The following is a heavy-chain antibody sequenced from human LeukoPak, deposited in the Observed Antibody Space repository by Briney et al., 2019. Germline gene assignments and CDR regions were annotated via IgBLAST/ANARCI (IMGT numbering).Heavy chain of an antibody. CDR2: MNPNSGNT. J-gene: IGHJ5*02. CDR1: GYTFTSYD. D-gene: IGHD2-2*01. Sequence: ASVKVSCKASGYTFTSYDINWVRQATGQGLEWMGWMNPNSGNTGYAQKFQGRVTMTRNTSISTAYMELSSLRSEDTAVYYCATATRDCSSTSCLWFDPWGQGTLVTVSS. CDR3: ATATRDCSSTSCLWFDP. V-gene: IGHV1-8*01.